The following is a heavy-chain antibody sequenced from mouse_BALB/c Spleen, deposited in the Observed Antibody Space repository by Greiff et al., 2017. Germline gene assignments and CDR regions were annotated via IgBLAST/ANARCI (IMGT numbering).Heavy chain of an antibody. Sequence: EVKLMESGPELVKPGASVKISCKASGYTFTDYNMHWVKQSHGKSLEWIGYIYPYNGGTGYNQKFKSKATLTVDNSSSTAYMELRSLTSEDSAVYYCARKEAYDGYSFAYWGQGTLVTVSA. V-gene: IGHV1S29*02. D-gene: IGHD2-3*01. CDR3: ARKEAYDGYSFAY. CDR1: GYTFTDYN. CDR2: IYPYNGGT. J-gene: IGHJ3*01.